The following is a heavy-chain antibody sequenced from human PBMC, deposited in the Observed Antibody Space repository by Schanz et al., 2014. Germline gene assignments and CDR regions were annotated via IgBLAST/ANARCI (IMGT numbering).Heavy chain of an antibody. Sequence: EVQLLESGGGLVQPGGSLRLSCAASGFGFSSYSMNWVRQAPGKGLEWVSYVSRSTPDIYYADSVKGRFTMSRDNAKNTVHLQMNSLRAEDTAVYYCARDGYSVVVISPTESFDIWGQGTMVTVSP. V-gene: IGHV3-48*01. CDR3: ARDGYSVVVISPTESFDI. J-gene: IGHJ3*02. CDR2: VSRSTPDI. CDR1: GFGFSSYS. D-gene: IGHD2-21*01.